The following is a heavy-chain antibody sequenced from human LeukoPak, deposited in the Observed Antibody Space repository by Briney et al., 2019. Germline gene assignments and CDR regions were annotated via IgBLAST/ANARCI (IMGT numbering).Heavy chain of an antibody. Sequence: SQTLSLTCTVSGGSISSATDYWSWIRQPAGKGLEWIGRISTSGNTNYNPSLESRVTVSLDRSKTQFSLKLSSVTAADTAVYYCARGDLGILNGYCAFDIWGQGTLVTVSS. V-gene: IGHV4-61*02. D-gene: IGHD3-9*01. CDR3: ARGDLGILNGYCAFDI. CDR2: ISTSGNT. J-gene: IGHJ3*02. CDR1: GGSISSATDY.